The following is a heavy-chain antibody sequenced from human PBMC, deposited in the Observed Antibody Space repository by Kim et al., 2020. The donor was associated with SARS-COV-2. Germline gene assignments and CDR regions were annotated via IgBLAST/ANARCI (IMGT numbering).Heavy chain of an antibody. D-gene: IGHD3-22*01. CDR1: GFTFSSYG. Sequence: GGSLRLSCAAYGFTFSSYGMHWVRQAPGKGLEWVAVISYDGSNKYYADSVKGRFTISRDNSKNTLYLQMNSLRAEDTAVYYCAKDRGSSGYYLQYGMDVWGQGTTVTVSS. J-gene: IGHJ6*02. CDR3: AKDRGSSGYYLQYGMDV. CDR2: ISYDGSNK. V-gene: IGHV3-30*18.